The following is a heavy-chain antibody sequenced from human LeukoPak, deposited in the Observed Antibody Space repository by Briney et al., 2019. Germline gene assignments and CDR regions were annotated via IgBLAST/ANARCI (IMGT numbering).Heavy chain of an antibody. D-gene: IGHD3-22*01. CDR1: GFTFSSYA. CDR3: AKDPDLYYYDSSGYYYTPFDY. CDR2: ISGSGGST. J-gene: IGHJ4*02. V-gene: IGHV3-23*01. Sequence: GGSLRLSCAASGFTFSSYAMSWVRQAPGKGLEWVSAISGSGGSTYYADSVKGRFTISRDNSKNTLYLQMNSLRAEDTAVYYCAKDPDLYYYDSSGYYYTPFDYWGQGTLVTVSS.